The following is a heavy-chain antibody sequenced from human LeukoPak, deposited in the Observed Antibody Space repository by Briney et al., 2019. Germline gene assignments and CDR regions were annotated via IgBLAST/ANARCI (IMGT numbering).Heavy chain of an antibody. J-gene: IGHJ4*02. CDR2: IWYDGSNK. V-gene: IGHV3-33*01. CDR3: ARVPSGSYVVDY. D-gene: IGHD1-26*01. CDR1: GFTFSSYG. Sequence: GRSLRLSCVASGFTFSSYGMHWVRQAPGKGLEWVAVIWYDGSNKYYADSVKGRFTISRDNSKNTLYLQMNSLRAEDTAVYYCARVPSGSYVVDYWGQGTLVTVSS.